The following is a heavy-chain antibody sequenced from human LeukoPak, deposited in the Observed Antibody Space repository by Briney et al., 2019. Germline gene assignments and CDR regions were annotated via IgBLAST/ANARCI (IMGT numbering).Heavy chain of an antibody. CDR3: TTESTRGGNSGIDY. CDR2: IKSKTDGGST. J-gene: IGHJ4*02. D-gene: IGHD4-23*01. CDR1: GFTFSNAW. Sequence: GGSLRLSCAASGFTFSNAWMTWVRQAPGKGLEWVGRIKSKTDGGSTDYAAPVKGRFTISRDDSKNTLYLQMNSLKTEDTAVYYCTTESTRGGNSGIDYWGQGTLVTVSS. V-gene: IGHV3-15*01.